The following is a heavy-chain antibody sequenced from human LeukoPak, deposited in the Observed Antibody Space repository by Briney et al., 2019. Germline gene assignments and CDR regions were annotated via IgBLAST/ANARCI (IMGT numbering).Heavy chain of an antibody. CDR2: IHHSGNT. CDR1: GGSISSSY. D-gene: IGHD2-21*01. CDR3: VRWQYCGGNCFFSAFDI. J-gene: IGHJ3*02. V-gene: IGHV4-59*01. Sequence: PSETLSLICTVSGGSISSSYWSWIRQSPGKGLEWIGYIHHSGNTNSSPPLKSRVTISVDTPKNQFSLNLNSVTAADTAMYYCVRWQYCGGNCFFSAFDIWGRGKMVTVSS.